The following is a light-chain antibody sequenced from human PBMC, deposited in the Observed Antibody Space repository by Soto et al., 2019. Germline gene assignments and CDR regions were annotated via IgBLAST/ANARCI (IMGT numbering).Light chain of an antibody. CDR1: SSDVGGYNY. V-gene: IGLV2-8*01. Sequence: QSALTQPPSASGSPGQSVTISCTGTSSDVGGYNYVSWYRQHPGKAPKLMTYEVSKRPSGVPDRFSGSKSGTSASLAISGLQAEDEADYYCQSFDKYLSAVVFGGGTKLTVL. CDR2: EVS. CDR3: QSFDKYLSAVV. J-gene: IGLJ2*01.